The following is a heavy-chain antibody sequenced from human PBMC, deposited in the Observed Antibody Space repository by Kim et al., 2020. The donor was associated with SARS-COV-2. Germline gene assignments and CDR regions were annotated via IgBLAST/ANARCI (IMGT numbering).Heavy chain of an antibody. V-gene: IGHV3-23*01. CDR2: VNANGGTT. CDR3: AKQIETASFDY. Sequence: GGSLRLSCAASGFTFRNYAMNWVRQAPGKGLEWVSGVNANGGTTNYADSVKGRFTISRDNSKNTLYLQMDSLRAEETAVYFCAKQIETASFDYWGQGTVVTVSS. CDR1: GFTFRNYA. D-gene: IGHD5-18*01. J-gene: IGHJ4*02.